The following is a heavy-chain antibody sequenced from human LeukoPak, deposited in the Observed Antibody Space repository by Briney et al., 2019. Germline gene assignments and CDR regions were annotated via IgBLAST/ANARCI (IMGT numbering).Heavy chain of an antibody. CDR3: ARDPPAVRTNTYA. J-gene: IGHJ5*02. CDR1: GFTFSSYG. V-gene: IGHV3-30*02. CDR2: IRYDGSNK. D-gene: IGHD4/OR15-4a*01. Sequence: QAGGSLRLSCAASGFTFSSYGMHWVRQAPGKGLEWVAFIRYDGSNKYYADSVKGRFTISRDNSKNTLYLQMNSLRAEDTAVYYCARDPPAVRTNTYAWGQGTLVTVSS.